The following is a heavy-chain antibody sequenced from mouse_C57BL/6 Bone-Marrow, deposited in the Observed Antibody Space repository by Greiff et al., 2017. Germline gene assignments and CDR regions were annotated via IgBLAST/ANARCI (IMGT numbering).Heavy chain of an antibody. CDR2: ISNLAYSI. CDR3: ARGNGYYVDWYFDV. V-gene: IGHV5-15*01. Sequence: EVQLQESGGGLVQPGGSLKLSCAASGFTFSDYGMAWVRQAPRKGPEWVAFISNLAYSIYYADPVTGRFTISRENAKNTLYLEMSSLRSEDTAMYYCARGNGYYVDWYFDVWGTGTTVTVSS. CDR1: GFTFSDYG. J-gene: IGHJ1*03. D-gene: IGHD2-3*01.